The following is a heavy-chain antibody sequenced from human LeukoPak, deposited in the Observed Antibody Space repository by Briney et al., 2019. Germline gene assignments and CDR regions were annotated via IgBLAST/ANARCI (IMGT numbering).Heavy chain of an antibody. CDR1: GLAFSRHA. Sequence: GGSLRLSCAASGLAFSRHAMTWVRQAPGKGLEWASSFGGAGGGSKTYYADSVKGRFTISRDNSKSVVFLHLNSLRAEDTAVYFCATVSEPPTVTPFDYWGQGTMVVVSS. V-gene: IGHV3-23*01. D-gene: IGHD4-17*01. CDR3: ATVSEPPTVTPFDY. CDR2: FGGAGGGSKT. J-gene: IGHJ4*02.